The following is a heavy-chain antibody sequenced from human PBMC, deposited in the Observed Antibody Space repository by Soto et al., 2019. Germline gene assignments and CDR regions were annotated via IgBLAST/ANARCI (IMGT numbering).Heavy chain of an antibody. V-gene: IGHV4-34*01. Sequence: PSETLSLTCADYGGSFSGYYWSWIRQPPGKGLEWIGEINHSGSTNYNPSLKSRVTISVDTSKNQFSLKLSSVTAADTAVYYCARMGRRGYSYGLDYWGQGTLVTVSS. CDR2: INHSGST. D-gene: IGHD5-18*01. CDR1: GGSFSGYY. J-gene: IGHJ4*02. CDR3: ARMGRRGYSYGLDY.